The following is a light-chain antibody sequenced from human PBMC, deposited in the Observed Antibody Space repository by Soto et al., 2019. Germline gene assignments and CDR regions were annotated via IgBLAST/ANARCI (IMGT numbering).Light chain of an antibody. V-gene: IGLV2-11*01. CDR1: SSDVGGYNY. CDR2: DVS. J-gene: IGLJ1*01. CDR3: CSYAGSYTLYV. Sequence: QSALTQPGAMSGSPGQSVTISYTGTSSDVGGYNYVSWYQQHPGKAPKLMIYDVSKRPSGVPDRFSGSKSGNTASLTISGLQAEDEADYYCCSYAGSYTLYVFGTGTKVTVL.